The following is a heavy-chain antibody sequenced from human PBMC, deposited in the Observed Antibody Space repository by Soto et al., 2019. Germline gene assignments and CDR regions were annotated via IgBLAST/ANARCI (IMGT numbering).Heavy chain of an antibody. V-gene: IGHV4-4*02. CDR3: ASLLVWLNRGWFDP. CDR1: SGSISSSNW. Sequence: SETLSLTCAVSSGSISSSNWWSWVRQPPGKGLEWIGEIYHSGSTNYNPSLKSRVTISVDKSKNQFSLKLSSVTAADTAVYYCASLLVWLNRGWFDPWGQGTLVTVSS. D-gene: IGHD2-2*01. J-gene: IGHJ5*02. CDR2: IYHSGST.